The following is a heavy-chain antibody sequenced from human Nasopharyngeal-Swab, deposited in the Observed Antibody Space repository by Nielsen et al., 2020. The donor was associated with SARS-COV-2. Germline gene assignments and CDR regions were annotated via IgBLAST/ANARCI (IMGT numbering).Heavy chain of an antibody. CDR2: ISNSGSSI. CDR3: ARGPGFWEFCSGGSCYSSPFDP. D-gene: IGHD2-15*01. CDR1: GFTFNDYY. V-gene: IGHV3-11*04. J-gene: IGHJ5*02. Sequence: GESLKISCEASGFTFNDYYMSWIRQAPGKGPEWVSYISNSGSSIYYADSVKGRFTISRDNAKNSLSLQMNSLRAEDTAVYYCARGPGFWEFCSGGSCYSSPFDPWGQGTLVTVSS.